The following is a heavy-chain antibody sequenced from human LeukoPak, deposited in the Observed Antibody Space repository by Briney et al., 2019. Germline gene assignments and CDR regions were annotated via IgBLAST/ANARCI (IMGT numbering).Heavy chain of an antibody. J-gene: IGHJ4*02. CDR3: ARVGRYYYDSSGYYYPLSLYDY. D-gene: IGHD3-22*01. CDR2: INHSGST. Sequence: PSETQSLTCAVYGGPFSGYYWSWIRQPPGKGLEWIGEINHSGSTNYNPSLKSRVTISVDTSKNQFSLKLKSVTAADTAVYYCARVGRYYYDSSGYYYPLSLYDYWGQGTLVTVSS. V-gene: IGHV4-34*01. CDR1: GGPFSGYY.